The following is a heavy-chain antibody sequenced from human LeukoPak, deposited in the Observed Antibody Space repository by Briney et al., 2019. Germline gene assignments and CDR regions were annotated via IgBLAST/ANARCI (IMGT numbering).Heavy chain of an antibody. CDR1: GGSISSYY. V-gene: IGHV4-59*01. CDR2: MYYSGST. J-gene: IGHJ4*02. Sequence: SETLSLTCTVSGGSISSYYWSWIRQPPGKGLEWIGYMYYSGSTNYNPSLMSRVTISVDTSKNQFSLKLSSVTAADTAVYYCARSSSGWYFMDYWGLGTLVTVSS. CDR3: ARSSSGWYFMDY. D-gene: IGHD6-19*01.